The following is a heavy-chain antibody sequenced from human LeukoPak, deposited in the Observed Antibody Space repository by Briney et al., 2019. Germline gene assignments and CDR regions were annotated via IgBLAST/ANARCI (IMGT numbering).Heavy chain of an antibody. J-gene: IGHJ4*02. CDR3: ARAPAHYYDSSDHYYVGESYFDY. D-gene: IGHD3-22*01. CDR2: ISSSSRYI. V-gene: IGHV3-21*01. Sequence: GGSLRLSCTASGFTFGDYAMTWVCQAPGKGLEWVSSISSSSRYIYYADSVKGRFTISRDNAKNSLYLQMSSLRAEDTAVYYCARAPAHYYDSSDHYYVGESYFDYWGQGTLVTVSS. CDR1: GFTFGDYA.